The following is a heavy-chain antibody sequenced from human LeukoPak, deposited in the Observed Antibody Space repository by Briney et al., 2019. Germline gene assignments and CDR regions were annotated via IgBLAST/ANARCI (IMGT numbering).Heavy chain of an antibody. CDR3: ASQFYGDYGRFDP. V-gene: IGHV4-59*08. CDR1: GGSISSYY. Sequence: TSETLSLTCTVSGGSISSYYWSWIRQPPGKGLEWIGYIYYSGSTNYNPSLKSRVTISVDTSKNQFSLKLSSVTAADTAVYYCASQFYGDYGRFDPWGQGTLVTVSS. CDR2: IYYSGST. J-gene: IGHJ5*02. D-gene: IGHD4-17*01.